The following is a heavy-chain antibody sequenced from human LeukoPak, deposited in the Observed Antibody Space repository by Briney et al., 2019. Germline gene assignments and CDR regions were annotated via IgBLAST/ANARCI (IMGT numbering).Heavy chain of an antibody. J-gene: IGHJ6*03. CDR3: ARIDFWSGYYYYYYYMDV. CDR1: GFTFSSYW. V-gene: IGHV3-7*01. D-gene: IGHD3-3*01. Sequence: PGGSLRLSCAASGFTFSSYWMSWVRQAPGKGLEWVANIKRDGSEKYYVDSVKGRFTISRDNAKNSLYLQMNSLRAEDTAVYYCARIDFWSGYYYYYYYMDVWGEGTTVTVSS. CDR2: IKRDGSEK.